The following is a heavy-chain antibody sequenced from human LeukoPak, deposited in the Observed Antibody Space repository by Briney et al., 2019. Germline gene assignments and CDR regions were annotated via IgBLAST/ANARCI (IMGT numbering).Heavy chain of an antibody. J-gene: IGHJ4*02. V-gene: IGHV3-23*01. CDR3: AKEVGRYCSGGSCRDDY. Sequence: PGGSLRLSCAASGFTFSSYAMSWVRQAPGKGLEWVSAISGSGGSTYYADSVKGRFTISRDNSKNTLYLQMNSLRAEDTAVYYCAKEVGRYCSGGSCRDDYWGQGTLVTVSS. CDR2: ISGSGGST. D-gene: IGHD2-15*01. CDR1: GFTFSSYA.